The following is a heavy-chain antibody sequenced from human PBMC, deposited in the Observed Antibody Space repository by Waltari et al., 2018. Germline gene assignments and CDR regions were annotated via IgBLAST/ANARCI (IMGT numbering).Heavy chain of an antibody. J-gene: IGHJ4*02. CDR3: AREDHYDFWSGYNY. D-gene: IGHD3-3*01. CDR1: GYTLTELS. V-gene: IGHV1-69*13. CDR2: IIPIYGTA. Sequence: QVQLVQSGAEVKKPGASVKVSCKVSGYTLTELSMHWVRQAPGKGLEWMGRIIPIYGTANYAQKFQGRVTITADKSTSTAYMELSSLRSEDTAVYYCAREDHYDFWSGYNYWGQGTLVTVSS.